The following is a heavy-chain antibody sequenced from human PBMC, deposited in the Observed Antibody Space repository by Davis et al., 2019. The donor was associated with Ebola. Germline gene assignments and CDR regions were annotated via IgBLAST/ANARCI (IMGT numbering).Heavy chain of an antibody. CDR3: AAYGGNSVSGMDV. D-gene: IGHD4-23*01. V-gene: IGHV3-21*01. CDR1: GFTFSNYN. J-gene: IGHJ6*02. Sequence: GGSLRPPCAASGFTFSNYNMNWVRQAPGKGLEWVSSISTGSSYIYYADSVKGRFTISRDNTKNSLSLQMNSLRAEDTAVYYCAAYGGNSVSGMDVWGQGTTVTVSS. CDR2: ISTGSSYI.